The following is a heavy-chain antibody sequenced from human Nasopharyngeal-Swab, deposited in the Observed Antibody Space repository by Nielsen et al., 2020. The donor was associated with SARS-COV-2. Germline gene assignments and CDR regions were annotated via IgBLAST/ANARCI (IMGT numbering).Heavy chain of an antibody. D-gene: IGHD3-10*01. CDR2: ISYDGSNK. J-gene: IGHJ6*02. V-gene: IGHV3-30-3*01. CDR3: ARGPGDGMDV. Sequence: VGQAPGKGLEWVAVISYDGSNKYYADSVKGRFTISRDNSKNTLYLQMNSLRAEDTAVYYCARGPGDGMDVWGQGTTVTVSS.